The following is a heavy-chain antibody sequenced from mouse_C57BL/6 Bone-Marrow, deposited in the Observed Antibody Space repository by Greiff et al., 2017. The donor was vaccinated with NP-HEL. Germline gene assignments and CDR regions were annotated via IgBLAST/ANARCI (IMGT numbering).Heavy chain of an antibody. CDR2: IDPAHGTT. Sequence: VQLQQSVAELVRPGASVKLSCTASGFNIKNTYMPWVQQRPEQGLEWIGRIDPAHGTTKYAPPFQGKATITADTTSNTSYLKLSSLTSEDTAIYYCARDSLLGLPYYYAMDYWGQGTSVTVSS. J-gene: IGHJ4*01. V-gene: IGHV14-3*01. CDR1: GFNIKNTY. CDR3: ARDSLLGLPYYYAMDY. D-gene: IGHD2-4*01.